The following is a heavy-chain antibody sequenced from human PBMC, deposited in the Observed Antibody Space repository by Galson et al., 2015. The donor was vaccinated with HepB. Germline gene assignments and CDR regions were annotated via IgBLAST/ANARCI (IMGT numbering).Heavy chain of an antibody. CDR2: IISSFNTV. CDR3: ARVTGGTHVLKDYHYYGMDV. CDR1: GGFFTAYA. D-gene: IGHD4-23*01. J-gene: IGHJ6*02. Sequence: SVKVSCKASGGFFTAYALTWVRQAPGQGLEWLGGIISSFNTVNYAQKFQGRVTITADKSTTTAYLELTGLRFEDTAVYYRARVTGGTHVLKDYHYYGMDVWGQGTTVTVSS. V-gene: IGHV1-69*06.